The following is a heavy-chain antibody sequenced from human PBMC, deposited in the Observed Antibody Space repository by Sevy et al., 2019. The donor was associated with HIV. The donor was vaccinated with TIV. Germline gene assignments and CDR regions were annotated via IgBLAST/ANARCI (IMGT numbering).Heavy chain of an antibody. J-gene: IGHJ4*02. CDR2: ITGSSNYI. CDR3: ARDFPVGTTSTFDY. Sequence: GGSLRLSCAASGFTFSNYNMNWVRQAPGKGLEWVSSITGSSNYIYYADSLKGRFTASRDNAKNSLYLQMNSLRAEDTAVYYGARDFPVGTTSTFDYWGQGTLVTVSS. D-gene: IGHD1-26*01. V-gene: IGHV3-21*01. CDR1: GFTFSNYN.